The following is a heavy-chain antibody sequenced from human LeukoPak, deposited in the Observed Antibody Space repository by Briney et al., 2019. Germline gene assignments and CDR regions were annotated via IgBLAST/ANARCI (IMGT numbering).Heavy chain of an antibody. J-gene: IGHJ4*02. CDR1: GFTLDDYA. V-gene: IGHV3-9*01. Sequence: GGSLRLSCAPSGFTLDDYAMHWVREGPGKGLGWVSRICWNSGNIGYADSVKGRFTISRDNAKNSLYLQMNSLRAEDTALYYCAKDVGSGSASASYFEYCGQGSLVAVSS. D-gene: IGHD1-26*01. CDR2: ICWNSGNI. CDR3: AKDVGSGSASASYFEY.